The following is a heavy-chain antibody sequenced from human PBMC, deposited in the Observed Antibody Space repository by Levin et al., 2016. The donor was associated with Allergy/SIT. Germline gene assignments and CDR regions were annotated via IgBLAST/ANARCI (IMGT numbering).Heavy chain of an antibody. CDR2: ISYDGSNK. Sequence: GESLKISCAASGFSFSSYGMHWVRQAPGKGLEWVAVISYDGSNKWYADSVRGRFTISRDNSKNTLYLQMNSLRAEDTAVYYCAKEEFGSGRYYFDYWGQGTLVTVSS. V-gene: IGHV3-30*18. D-gene: IGHD6-19*01. CDR1: GFSFSSYG. CDR3: AKEEFGSGRYYFDY. J-gene: IGHJ4*02.